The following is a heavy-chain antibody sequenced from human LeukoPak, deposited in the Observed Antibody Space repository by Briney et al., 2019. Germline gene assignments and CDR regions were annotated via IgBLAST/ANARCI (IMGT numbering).Heavy chain of an antibody. V-gene: IGHV3-7*01. CDR1: GFTFSSSW. CDR2: INEDGSAK. J-gene: IGHJ4*02. Sequence: GGSLRLSCAASGFTFSSSWMSWVRQAPGKGLEWVANINEDGSAKYYVDSVKGRFTISRDNAKRSLDLQVNSLRAEDTAVYYCRRSRRDGNDYWGQGTLVTVSS. D-gene: IGHD5-24*01. CDR3: RRSRRDGNDY.